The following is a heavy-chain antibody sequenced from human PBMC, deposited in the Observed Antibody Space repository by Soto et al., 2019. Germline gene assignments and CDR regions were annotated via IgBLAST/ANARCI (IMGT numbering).Heavy chain of an antibody. CDR3: GKYSGSYPVYNGMNL. V-gene: IGHV1-8*01. J-gene: IGHJ6*02. Sequence: QVQLVQSGAEVKKPGASVKVSCKASGYTFTSYDINWVRQATGQGLEWMGWMNPNSGNTGYAQKFQGRVTMTRNTSISTAYMELSSLRSEDTAVYYCGKYSGSYPVYNGMNLWGQGTTVTVSS. D-gene: IGHD1-26*01. CDR2: MNPNSGNT. CDR1: GYTFTSYD.